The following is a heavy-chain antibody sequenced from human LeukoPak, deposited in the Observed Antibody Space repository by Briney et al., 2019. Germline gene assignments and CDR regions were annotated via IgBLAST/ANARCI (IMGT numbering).Heavy chain of an antibody. CDR1: GFTFSSHW. J-gene: IGHJ4*02. CDR3: ATPDSKSSGWYEAWGGGTWVAPLDY. CDR2: IKKDGSEK. Sequence: PGGPLRLSCAASGFTFSSHWMSWVRQAPGKGLEWVANIKKDGSEKYYVDAVKGRFTISRDNAKNSLYLQMNSLRAEDTAVYYCATPDSKSSGWYEAWGGGTWVAPLDYWGQGTLVTVSS. D-gene: IGHD6-19*01. V-gene: IGHV3-7*01.